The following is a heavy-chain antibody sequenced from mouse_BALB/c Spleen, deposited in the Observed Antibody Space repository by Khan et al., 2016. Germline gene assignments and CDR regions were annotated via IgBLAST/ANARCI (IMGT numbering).Heavy chain of an antibody. CDR1: GFTFSNYA. D-gene: IGHD2-1*01. J-gene: IGHJ2*01. CDR2: ISSGGST. Sequence: ELVESGGGLVKPGGSLKLSCAASGFTFSNYAMSWVRQTPEKRLEWVASISSGGSTYKPDSVKGRFTTSRDNARHILNQQMSSLMSEDTAMYYCAREDYGNYGYYFDYWVQGTTLTVSS. CDR3: AREDYGNYGYYFDY. V-gene: IGHV5-6-5*01.